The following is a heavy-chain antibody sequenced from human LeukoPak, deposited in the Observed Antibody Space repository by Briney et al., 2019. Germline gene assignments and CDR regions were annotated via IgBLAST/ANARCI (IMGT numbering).Heavy chain of an antibody. CDR3: ARHYYFLARYYFDY. D-gene: IGHD3-10*01. CDR1: GGSISSSSYY. Sequence: SETLSLTCTVSGGSISSSSYYWGWIRQPPGKGLEWIGNIYYIGSTYYNPSLKSRVTISVDTSKNQFSLKLSSVTAADTAVYYCARHYYFLARYYFDYWGQGTLVTVSS. V-gene: IGHV4-39*07. CDR2: IYYIGST. J-gene: IGHJ4*02.